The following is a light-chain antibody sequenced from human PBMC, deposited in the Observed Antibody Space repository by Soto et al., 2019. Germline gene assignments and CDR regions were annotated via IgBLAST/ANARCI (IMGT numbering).Light chain of an antibody. CDR1: SSDVGGYNY. CDR3: SSYTSSSTLGV. V-gene: IGLV2-14*01. CDR2: DVS. Sequence: QSALTQPASVSGSPGQSITISCTGTSSDVGGYNYVSWYQQHPGKAPKLMIYDVSNRPSGVSNRFSDSKSGNTASLTISVLQAEDEADYYCSSYTSSSTLGVFGGGTKLTVL. J-gene: IGLJ2*01.